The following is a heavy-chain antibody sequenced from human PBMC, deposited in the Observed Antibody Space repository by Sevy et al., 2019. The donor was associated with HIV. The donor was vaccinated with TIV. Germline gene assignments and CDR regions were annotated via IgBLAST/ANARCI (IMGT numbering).Heavy chain of an antibody. CDR2: INTDGSTT. J-gene: IGHJ4*01. V-gene: IGHV3-74*01. CDR3: ARDYSDGSANNKFDY. D-gene: IGHD3-22*01. CDR1: GFTLSNHW. Sequence: GGSLRLSCAASGFTLSNHWMHWVRQAPGKGLLWISNINTDGSTTYYADSVKGRFTMSRDNAENTLYLRLNSLRAEDTAMYYCARDYSDGSANNKFDYWGQGTLVTVSS.